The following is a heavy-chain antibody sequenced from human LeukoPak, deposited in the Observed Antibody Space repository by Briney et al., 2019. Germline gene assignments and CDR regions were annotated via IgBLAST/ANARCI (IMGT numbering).Heavy chain of an antibody. J-gene: IGHJ4*02. Sequence: GGSLRLSCAASGFTFSDYYMSWIRQAPGKGLEWVANIKEDGSEKYYVDSVEGRFTISRDNAKNSLYLQMNSLRAEDTAVYYCARGSGWCDYWGQGTLVTVSS. CDR2: IKEDGSEK. D-gene: IGHD6-19*01. V-gene: IGHV3-7*03. CDR1: GFTFSDYY. CDR3: ARGSGWCDY.